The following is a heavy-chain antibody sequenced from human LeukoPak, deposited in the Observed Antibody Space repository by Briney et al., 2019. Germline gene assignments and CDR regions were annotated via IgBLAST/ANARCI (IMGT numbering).Heavy chain of an antibody. CDR2: IYYSGST. D-gene: IGHD5-24*01. CDR3: ARGEMATTVPYYYMDV. J-gene: IGHJ6*03. V-gene: IGHV4-59*01. CDR1: GGSISNYY. Sequence: PSETLSLTCTVSGGSISNYYWTWIRQPPGKGLEWIGYIYYSGSTNYNPSLKSRVTISVDTSKNQFSLKLSSVTAADTAVYYCARGEMATTVPYYYMDVWGKGTTVTVSS.